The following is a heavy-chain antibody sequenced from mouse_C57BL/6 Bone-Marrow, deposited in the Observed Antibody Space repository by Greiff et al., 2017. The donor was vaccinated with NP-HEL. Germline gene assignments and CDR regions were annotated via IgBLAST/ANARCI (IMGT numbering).Heavy chain of an antibody. J-gene: IGHJ2*01. CDR1: GYTFTSYW. CDR2: IYPGSGST. D-gene: IGHD1-1*01. V-gene: IGHV1-55*01. Sequence: VQLQQSGAELVKPGASVKMSCKASGYTFTSYWITWVKQRPGQGLEWIGDIYPGSGSTHYNEKFKSKATLTVDTSSSTAYMQLSSLTSADSAVFDCSRDRSYDYGNFDYWGQGTTLTVSS. CDR3: SRDRSYDYGNFDY.